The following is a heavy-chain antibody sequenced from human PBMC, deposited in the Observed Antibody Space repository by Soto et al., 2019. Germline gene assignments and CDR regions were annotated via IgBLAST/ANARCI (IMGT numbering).Heavy chain of an antibody. CDR2: IIPILGIA. CDR1: GGTFSSYT. V-gene: IGHV1-69*02. Sequence: SVKVSCKASGGTFSSYTISWVRQAPGQGLEWMGRIIPILGIANYAQKFQGRVTITADKSTSTAYMELSSLRSEDTAVYYCARAYHYYDSSGYYPPFDYWGQGTLVTVSS. D-gene: IGHD3-22*01. J-gene: IGHJ4*02. CDR3: ARAYHYYDSSGYYPPFDY.